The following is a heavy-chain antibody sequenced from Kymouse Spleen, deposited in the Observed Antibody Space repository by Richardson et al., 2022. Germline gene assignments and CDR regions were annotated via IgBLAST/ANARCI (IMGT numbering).Heavy chain of an antibody. CDR2: IWYDGSNK. Sequence: QVQLVESGGGVVQPGRSLRLSCAASGFTFSSYGMHWVRQAPGKGLEWVAVIWYDGSNKYYADSVKGRFTISRDNSKNTLYLQMNSLRAEDTAVYYCARGDTAMVTRNYYYYYGMDVWGQGTTVTVSS. CDR3: ARGDTAMVTRNYYYYYGMDV. J-gene: IGHJ6*02. V-gene: IGHV3-33*01. CDR1: GFTFSSYG. D-gene: IGHD5-18,IGHD5-18*01.